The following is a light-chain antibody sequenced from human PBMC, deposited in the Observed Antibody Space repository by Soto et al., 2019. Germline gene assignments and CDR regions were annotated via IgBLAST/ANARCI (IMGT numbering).Light chain of an antibody. J-gene: IGKJ5*01. V-gene: IGKV3-20*01. CDR3: HQYERLPVT. Sequence: VVLTQSPATLSMSPGEAVTLSCRASQIVSNPYLAWYQQRPGQVPRLVVSSTSKRATGIPERFSGGGSGTYFTLTITSLEPEDFAVYYWHQYERLPVTFGQGTRL. CDR1: QIVSNPY. CDR2: STS.